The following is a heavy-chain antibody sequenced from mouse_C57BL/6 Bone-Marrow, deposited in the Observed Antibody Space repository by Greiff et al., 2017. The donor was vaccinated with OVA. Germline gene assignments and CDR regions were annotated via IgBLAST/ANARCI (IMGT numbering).Heavy chain of an antibody. CDR1: GYTFTSYG. Sequence: QVQLQQSGAELARPGASVKLSCKASGYTFTSYGISWVKQRTGQGLEWIGEIYPRSGNTYYNEKFKGKATLTADKSSSTAYMELRSLTSEDSAVYFCARNYYGGSYGFAYWGQGTLVTVSA. J-gene: IGHJ3*01. D-gene: IGHD1-1*01. CDR2: IYPRSGNT. CDR3: ARNYYGGSYGFAY. V-gene: IGHV1-81*01.